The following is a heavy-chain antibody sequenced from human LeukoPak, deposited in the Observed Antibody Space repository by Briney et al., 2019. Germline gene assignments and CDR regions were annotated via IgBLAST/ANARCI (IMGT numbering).Heavy chain of an antibody. J-gene: IGHJ4*02. Sequence: GGSLRLSCAASGFTFCRYAMHWVRQAPEKGLEYVAAISYNGGNTYYADSVKGRFTNSRDNSKNTLYLQMGRLRAEDMAVYDCTRRAAADTFYSDYWGQGILVTVSS. D-gene: IGHD6-13*01. V-gene: IGHV3-64*02. CDR1: GFTFCRYA. CDR3: TRRAAADTFYSDY. CDR2: ISYNGGNT.